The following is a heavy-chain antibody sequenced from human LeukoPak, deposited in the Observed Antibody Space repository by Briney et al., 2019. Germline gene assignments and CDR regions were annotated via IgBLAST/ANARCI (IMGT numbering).Heavy chain of an antibody. CDR1: GFTFSSYA. D-gene: IGHD6-19*01. Sequence: GGSLRLSCAASGFTFSSYAMSWVRQAPGKGLEWVSAISGSGGSTYYADSVKGRFTISRVNSKNTLYLQMNSLRAEDTAVYYCAKVSLGSGWYGWFDPWGQGTLVTVSS. J-gene: IGHJ5*02. V-gene: IGHV3-23*01. CDR2: ISGSGGST. CDR3: AKVSLGSGWYGWFDP.